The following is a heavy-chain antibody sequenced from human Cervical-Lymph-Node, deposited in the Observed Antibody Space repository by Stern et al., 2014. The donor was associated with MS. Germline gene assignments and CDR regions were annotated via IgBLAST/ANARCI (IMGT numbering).Heavy chain of an antibody. Sequence: EMQLVESGGGLVQPGGSLRLSCAASGFTFSDHYMDWVRQAPGKGLEWVGRSRNKANSHTTEYAASVKGRFTISRDDSENSLYLQMNSLKIEDTAVYYCARVPSGRYSFDYWGQGTLVTVSS. CDR2: SRNKANSHTT. CDR3: ARVPSGRYSFDY. D-gene: IGHD1-26*01. V-gene: IGHV3-72*01. CDR1: GFTFSDHY. J-gene: IGHJ4*02.